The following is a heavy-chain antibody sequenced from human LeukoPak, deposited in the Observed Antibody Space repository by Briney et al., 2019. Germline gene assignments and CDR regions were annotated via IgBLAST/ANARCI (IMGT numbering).Heavy chain of an antibody. V-gene: IGHV3-23*01. CDR3: AKKGGGRDGYNSVRFDY. J-gene: IGHJ4*02. D-gene: IGHD5-24*01. CDR2: ISGSGGST. CDR1: GFTFSSYA. Sequence: GGSLRLSCAASGFTFSSYAMSWVRQAPGKGLEWVSAISGSGGSTYYADSVKGRFTISRDNSENTLYLQMNSLRAEDTAIYYCAKKGGGRDGYNSVRFDYWGQGTLVTVSS.